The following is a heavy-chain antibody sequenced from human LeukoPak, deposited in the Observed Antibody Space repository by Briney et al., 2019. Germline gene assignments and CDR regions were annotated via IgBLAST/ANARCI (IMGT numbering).Heavy chain of an antibody. Sequence: PSQTLSLTCTVSGGSISGSSYYWSWIRQPAGKGLEWIGCIYYSGSTNYNPSLKSRVTISVDTSKNQFSLKLSSVTAADTAVYYCARDKQYYYDITEWYFDLWGRGTLVTVSS. J-gene: IGHJ2*01. V-gene: IGHV4-61*10. CDR1: GGSISGSSYY. D-gene: IGHD3-22*01. CDR2: IYYSGST. CDR3: ARDKQYYYDITEWYFDL.